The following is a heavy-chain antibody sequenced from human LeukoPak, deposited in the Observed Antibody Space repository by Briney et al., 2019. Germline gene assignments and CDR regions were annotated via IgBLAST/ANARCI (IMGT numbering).Heavy chain of an antibody. J-gene: IGHJ4*02. CDR1: GYSIRSGYY. D-gene: IGHD2-2*01. V-gene: IGHV4-38-2*01. Sequence: SEPLSLTCAVSGYSIRSGYYWGWIRQPPGKGREWILSIYHSGSTYYNPSLKSRVTISVDTSKNQFSLKLSSVTAADTAVYYCASHARHAPFDYWGQGTLVTVSS. CDR2: IYHSGST. CDR3: ASHARHAPFDY.